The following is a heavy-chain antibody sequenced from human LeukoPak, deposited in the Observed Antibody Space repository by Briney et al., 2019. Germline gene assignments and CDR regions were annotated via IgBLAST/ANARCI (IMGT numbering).Heavy chain of an antibody. V-gene: IGHV1-2*04. CDR2: INPNSGGT. D-gene: IGHD2-2*01. CDR1: GYTFTDYY. Sequence: ASVKVSCKASGYTFTDYYIHWVRLAPGQGLEWMGWINPNSGGTNYVQKFQGWVTMTRDTSINTAYMELSRLTSDDTAVYYCARANFLCCSSTSCLFDYWGQGTLVTVSS. CDR3: ARANFLCCSSTSCLFDY. J-gene: IGHJ4*02.